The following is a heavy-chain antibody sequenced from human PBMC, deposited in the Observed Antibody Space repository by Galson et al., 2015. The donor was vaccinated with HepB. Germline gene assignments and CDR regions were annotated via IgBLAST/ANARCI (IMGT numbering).Heavy chain of an antibody. CDR2: FDPEDGET. D-gene: IGHD3-22*01. CDR1: GYTLTELS. CDR3: ATRRDYYDSSGYPI. J-gene: IGHJ4*02. V-gene: IGHV1-24*01. Sequence: SVKVSCKVSGYTLTELSMHWVRQAPGKGLEWMGGFDPEDGETIYAQKFQGRVTVTEDTSTDTAYMELSSLRSEDTAVYYCATRRDYYDSSGYPIWGQGTLVTVSS.